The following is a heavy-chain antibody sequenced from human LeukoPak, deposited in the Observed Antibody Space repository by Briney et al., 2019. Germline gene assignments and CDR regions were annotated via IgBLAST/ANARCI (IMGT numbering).Heavy chain of an antibody. CDR1: GGSLSSYY. CDR2: IYYSGST. J-gene: IGHJ4*02. Sequence: SETLSLTCTVSGGSLSSYYWSWIRQPPGKGLEWIGYIYYSGSTNYNPSLKSRVTISVDTSKNQFSLKLSSVTAADTAVYYCARGSWTYFDYWGQGTLVTVSS. V-gene: IGHV4-59*01. D-gene: IGHD1-26*01. CDR3: ARGSWTYFDY.